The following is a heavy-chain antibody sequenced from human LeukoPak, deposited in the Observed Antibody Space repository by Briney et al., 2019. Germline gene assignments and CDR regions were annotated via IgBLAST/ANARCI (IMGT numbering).Heavy chain of an antibody. D-gene: IGHD6-25*01. CDR1: GFTFSSYV. CDR3: AKSGQGMDV. Sequence: PGRSLRLSCAASGFTFSSYVMHWVREAPGKGLEWVAVISYDGSNKYYADSVKGRFTISRDNSKNTLYLQMNSLRAEDTAVYYCAKSGQGMDVWGQGTTVTVSS. CDR2: ISYDGSNK. V-gene: IGHV3-30*18. J-gene: IGHJ6*02.